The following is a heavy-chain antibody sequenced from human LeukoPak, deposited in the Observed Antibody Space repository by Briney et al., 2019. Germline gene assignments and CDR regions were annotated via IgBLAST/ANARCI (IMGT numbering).Heavy chain of an antibody. CDR1: GGTFSSYA. J-gene: IGHJ4*02. Sequence: GASVKVSCKASGGTFSSYAISWVRQAPGQGLEWMGRIIPILGIANYAQKFQGRVTITADKSTSTAYMELSSLRSEDTAVHYCARATTAGTVDYWGQGTLVTVSS. D-gene: IGHD6-13*01. V-gene: IGHV1-69*04. CDR2: IIPILGIA. CDR3: ARATTAGTVDY.